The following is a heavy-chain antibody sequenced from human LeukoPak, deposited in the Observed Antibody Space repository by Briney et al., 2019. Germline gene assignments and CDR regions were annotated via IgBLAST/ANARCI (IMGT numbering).Heavy chain of an antibody. CDR1: GFTVSSNY. Sequence: GGSLRLSCAASGFTVSSNYMSWVRQAPGKGLEWVSVIYSGGSTYYADSVKGRFTISRDNSKNTLYLQMNSLRAEDTVVYYCAREFSGAFDIWGQGTMVTVSS. CDR3: AREFSGAFDI. CDR2: IYSGGST. J-gene: IGHJ3*02. V-gene: IGHV3-53*01.